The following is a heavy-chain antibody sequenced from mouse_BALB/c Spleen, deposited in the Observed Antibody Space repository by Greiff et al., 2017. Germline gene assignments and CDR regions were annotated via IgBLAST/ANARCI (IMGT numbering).Heavy chain of an antibody. V-gene: IGHV5-17*02. J-gene: IGHJ2*01. CDR1: GFTFSSFG. CDR3: ARGGRYFDY. CDR2: ISSGSSTI. Sequence: DVHLVESGGGLVQPGGSRKLSCAASGFTFSSFGMHWVRQAPEKGLEWVAYISSGSSTIYYADTVKGRFTISRDNPKNTLFLQMTSLRSEDTAMYYCARGGRYFDYWGQGTTLTVSS.